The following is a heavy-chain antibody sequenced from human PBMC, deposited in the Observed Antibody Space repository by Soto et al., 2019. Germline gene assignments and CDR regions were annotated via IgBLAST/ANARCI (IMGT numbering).Heavy chain of an antibody. CDR2: INPNSGDT. Sequence: QVQVVQSGAEVKKPGASVTVSCKASAYTFSGYYMHWVRQAPGQGLEWIGWINPNSGDTDYAQKFHGRVTLTRDRSIGTAYMELSSLSSDDTAVYYCTREAEWNIRGPQGRAFDIWGQGTMVTVSS. CDR3: TREAEWNIRGPQGRAFDI. D-gene: IGHD3-3*01. CDR1: AYTFSGYY. J-gene: IGHJ3*02. V-gene: IGHV1-2*02.